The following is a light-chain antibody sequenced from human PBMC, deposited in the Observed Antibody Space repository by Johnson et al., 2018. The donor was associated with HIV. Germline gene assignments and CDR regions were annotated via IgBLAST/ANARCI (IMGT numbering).Light chain of an antibody. CDR1: SSNIGNNY. CDR2: DNN. CDR3: GTWDSSLSGGV. V-gene: IGLV1-51*01. J-gene: IGLJ1*01. Sequence: QSVLTQPPSVSAAPGQKVSISCSGSSSNIGNNYVSWYQQLPGTAPKLLIYDNNKLPSGIPDRFSGSKSGTSATLGITGLQTGDEADYYCGTWDSSLSGGVFGTGTRVTVL.